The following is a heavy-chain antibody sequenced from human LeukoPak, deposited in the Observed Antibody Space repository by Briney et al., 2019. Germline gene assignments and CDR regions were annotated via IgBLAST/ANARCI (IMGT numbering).Heavy chain of an antibody. J-gene: IGHJ4*02. D-gene: IGHD3-10*01. V-gene: IGHV4-34*01. CDR2: INHSGST. CDR3: ARDQFRGSGSYYKESPLFGALGY. CDR1: GGSFSGYY. Sequence: SETLSLTCAVYGGSFSGYYWSWIRQPPGKGLEWIGEINHSGSTNYNPSLKSRVTISVDTSKNQFSLKLSSVTAADTAVYYCARDQFRGSGSYYKESPLFGALGYWGQGTLVTVSS.